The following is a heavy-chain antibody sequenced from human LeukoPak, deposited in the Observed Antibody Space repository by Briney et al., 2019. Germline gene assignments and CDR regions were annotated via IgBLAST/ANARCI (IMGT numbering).Heavy chain of an antibody. CDR3: ATWVCSGGSCYSWSYYGMDV. J-gene: IGHJ6*02. CDR2: ISSSSSYI. V-gene: IGHV3-21*04. D-gene: IGHD2-15*01. Sequence: GGSLRLSCAASGFTFSSYSMNWVRQAPGKGLEWVSSISSSSSYIYYADSVKGRFTISRDNAKNSLYLQMNSLRAEDTAVYYCATWVCSGGSCYSWSYYGMDVWGQGTTVTVSS. CDR1: GFTFSSYS.